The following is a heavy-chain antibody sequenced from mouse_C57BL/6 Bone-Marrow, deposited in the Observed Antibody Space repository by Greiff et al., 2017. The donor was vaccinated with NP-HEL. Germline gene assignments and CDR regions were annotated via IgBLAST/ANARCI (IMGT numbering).Heavy chain of an antibody. V-gene: IGHV3-6*01. J-gene: IGHJ1*03. CDR3: SREGLYDYGRYFDV. CDR2: ISYDGSN. CDR1: GYSITSGYY. Sequence: EVQLVESGPGLVKPSQSLSLTCSVTGYSITSGYYWNWIRQLPGNNLEWMGYISYDGSNNYNPSLKNRISITRDTSKNQFFLKLNSVTTEDTATYDCSREGLYDYGRYFDVWGTGTTVTVSS. D-gene: IGHD2-4*01.